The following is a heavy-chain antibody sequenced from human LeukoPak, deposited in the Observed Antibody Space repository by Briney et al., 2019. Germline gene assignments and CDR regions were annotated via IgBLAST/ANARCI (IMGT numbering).Heavy chain of an antibody. Sequence: ASVKVSCKASGYTFTSYYMHWVRQAPGKGVEWMGIINPSGGSTSYAQKFKGRVTMTTDTSTSIVYMELSSLRSEDTAVYYCARAHHLLYGPPFNWGQGTLVTVSS. CDR1: GYTFTSYY. J-gene: IGHJ4*02. CDR2: INPSGGST. V-gene: IGHV1-46*01. CDR3: ARAHHLLYGPPFN. D-gene: IGHD2-2*02.